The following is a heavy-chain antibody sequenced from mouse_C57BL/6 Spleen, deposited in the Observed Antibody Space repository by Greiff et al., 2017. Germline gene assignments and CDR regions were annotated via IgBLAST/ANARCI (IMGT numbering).Heavy chain of an antibody. J-gene: IGHJ1*03. CDR3: ASPSYYGSSSWYFDV. V-gene: IGHV1-53*01. Sequence: QVQLKQPGTELVKPGASVKLSCKASGYTFTSYWMHWVKQRPGQGLEWIGNINPSNGGTNYNAKFKSKATLTVDKSSSTAYMQLSSLTSEDSAVYYCASPSYYGSSSWYFDVWGTGTTVTVSS. CDR1: GYTFTSYW. CDR2: INPSNGGT. D-gene: IGHD1-1*01.